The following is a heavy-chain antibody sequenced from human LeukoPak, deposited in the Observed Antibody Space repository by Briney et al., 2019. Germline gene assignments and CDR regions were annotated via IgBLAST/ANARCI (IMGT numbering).Heavy chain of an antibody. CDR1: GGSLSTFS. J-gene: IGHJ4*02. D-gene: IGHD4-23*01. CDR2: IYYGGTT. V-gene: IGHV4-59*01. CDR3: ARDTTVASGMQH. Sequence: SETLSLTCSVSGGSLSTFSWSWVRQSPGKRLEWIGYIYYGGTTNYNPSLKSRVTISADTPKNQFSLRLRSVTAADTAIYYCARDTTVASGMQHWGQGTLVTVSS.